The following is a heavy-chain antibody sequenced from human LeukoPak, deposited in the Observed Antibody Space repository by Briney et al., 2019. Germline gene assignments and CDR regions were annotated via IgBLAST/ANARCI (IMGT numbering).Heavy chain of an antibody. D-gene: IGHD3-3*01. CDR1: GFNFSSYA. J-gene: IGHJ3*02. CDR2: ISYGGIDK. Sequence: PGTSLRLSCAASGFNFSSYAMHWVRQAPGEGLEWVGLISYGGIDKSYADSVKGRFTISRDGSKRTLYLQMNSLRAEDTAMYYCARESWSDSVAFDIWGLGTMVIVSS. CDR3: ARESWSDSVAFDI. V-gene: IGHV3-30*04.